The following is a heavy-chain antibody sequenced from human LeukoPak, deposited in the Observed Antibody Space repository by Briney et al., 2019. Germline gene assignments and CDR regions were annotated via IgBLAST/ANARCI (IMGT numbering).Heavy chain of an antibody. Sequence: SETLSLTCAVYGGSFSGYYWSWIRQPAGKGLEWIGRIYTSGSTNYNPSLKSRVTISVDTSKNQFSLKLSSVTAADTAVYYCARAVPNYDFWSGYYHYHYYMDVWGKGTTVTVSS. CDR2: IYTSGST. CDR1: GGSFSGYY. J-gene: IGHJ6*03. V-gene: IGHV4-59*10. D-gene: IGHD3-3*01. CDR3: ARAVPNYDFWSGYYHYHYYMDV.